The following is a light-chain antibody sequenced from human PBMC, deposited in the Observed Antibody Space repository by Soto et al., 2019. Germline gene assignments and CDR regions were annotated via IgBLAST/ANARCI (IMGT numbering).Light chain of an antibody. Sequence: SYELAQPPSVSVSPGQTATITCSGDKLGDKYANWYQKKPGQSPVLVAYQGNKRPSGIPGRFSGSNSGNTATLTISGAQAMDEADYYCQAWDSGTYVFGPGTKVTVL. J-gene: IGLJ1*01. V-gene: IGLV3-1*01. CDR1: KLGDKY. CDR3: QAWDSGTYV. CDR2: QGN.